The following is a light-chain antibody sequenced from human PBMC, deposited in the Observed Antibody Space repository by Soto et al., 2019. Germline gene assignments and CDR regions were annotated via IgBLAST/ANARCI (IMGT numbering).Light chain of an antibody. J-gene: IGKJ1*01. CDR2: GAS. CDR3: QQYNNFWT. V-gene: IGKV3-15*01. CDR1: QSVSSN. Sequence: EIVMTQSPATLSVSPGETATLSCRASQSVSSNLAWYQQKPGQAPRLLIYGASTRATDIPARFSGSGSGTEITLTISSLQSADFAVSYCQQYNNFWTFGQGTKVEIK.